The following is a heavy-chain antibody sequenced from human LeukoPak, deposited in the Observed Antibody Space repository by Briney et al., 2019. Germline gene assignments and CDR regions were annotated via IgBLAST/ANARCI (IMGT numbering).Heavy chain of an antibody. J-gene: IGHJ6*03. V-gene: IGHV3-64*02. CDR1: GFTFSNYT. CDR3: ARGPNYSFYMDV. Sequence: PGGSLRLSCAASGFTFSNYTKHCFRLPPGKPLQYLSAITANGGSKYHADSVRARFTVSRDNSKNTLYLQMGSMRAEDTALYYCARGPNYSFYMDVWGKGTAVTVSS. CDR2: ITANGGSK.